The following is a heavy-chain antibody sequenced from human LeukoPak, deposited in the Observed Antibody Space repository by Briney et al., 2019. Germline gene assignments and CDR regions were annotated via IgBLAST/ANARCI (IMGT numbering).Heavy chain of an antibody. CDR1: GFTFSSYE. CDR3: ARDGYVDYGMDV. D-gene: IGHD5-12*01. V-gene: IGHV3-48*03. CDR2: ISSSGSTI. J-gene: IGHJ6*02. Sequence: AGGSLRLSCAASGFTFSSYEMNWVRQAPGKGLEWVSYISSSGSTIYYADSVKGRFTISRDNAKNSLYLQMNSLRAEDTAVYYCARDGYVDYGMDVWGQGTTVTVSS.